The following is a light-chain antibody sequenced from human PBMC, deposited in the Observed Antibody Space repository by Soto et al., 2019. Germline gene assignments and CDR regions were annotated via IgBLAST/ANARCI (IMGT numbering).Light chain of an antibody. J-gene: IGKJ5*01. CDR2: GAS. CDR3: QQYNNWPPT. CDR1: QSVSGN. V-gene: IGKV3-15*01. Sequence: EIVMTQSPATLSVSPGERATLSCRASQSVSGNLAWYQQKPGQAPRLLIYGASTRATGIPAGFSGSGSGTDFTLTISSLQSEDFALYYCQQYNNWPPTFGQGTRLEIK.